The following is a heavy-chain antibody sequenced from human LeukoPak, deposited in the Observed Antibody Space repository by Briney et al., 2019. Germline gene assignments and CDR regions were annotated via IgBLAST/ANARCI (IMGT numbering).Heavy chain of an antibody. CDR3: ARDIYGGHDY. CDR2: ISSSGSTI. D-gene: IGHD2-21*01. V-gene: IGHV3-48*03. J-gene: IGHJ4*02. Sequence: PGGSLRLSCAASGFTFSSYEMNWVRQAPPKRLQWVSYISSSGSTIYYADSVKGRFTISRDNAKNSLYLQMNSLRAEDTAVYYCARDIYGGHDYWGQGTLLTVSS. CDR1: GFTFSSYE.